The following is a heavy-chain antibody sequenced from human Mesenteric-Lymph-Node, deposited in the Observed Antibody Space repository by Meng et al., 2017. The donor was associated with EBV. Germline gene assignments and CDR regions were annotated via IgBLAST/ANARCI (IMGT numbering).Heavy chain of an antibody. CDR3: ARGGRFCRSTGCYTVRFDP. CDR2: VYYGGAP. J-gene: IGHJ5*02. CDR1: VASIGVSSHY. V-gene: IGHV4-39*07. Sequence: LQGPALGFVIPRVPLSPPCLVTVASIGVSSHYWGWIRPPPGKGRAWIVIVYYGGAPYYNPSLKCRITISDDTSKNQFSLKLTSVTVADTAVYYCARGGRFCRSTGCYTVRFDPWGQGTLVTVSS. D-gene: IGHD2-2*02.